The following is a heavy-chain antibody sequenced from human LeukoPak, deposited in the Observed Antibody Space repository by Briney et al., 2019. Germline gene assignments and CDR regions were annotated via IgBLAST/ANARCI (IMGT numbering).Heavy chain of an antibody. CDR1: GDSVSSNSAA. CDR3: VRDSKAIVVVPASGFDP. Sequence: SQTLSLTCAISGDSVSSNSAAWNWIRQSPSRGLEWLGRTYYRSKWYNDYAVSVKSRITINPDTSKNQFSLQLNSVTPEDTAVYYCVRDSKAIVVVPASGFDPWGQGTLVTVSS. V-gene: IGHV6-1*01. J-gene: IGHJ5*02. D-gene: IGHD2-2*01. CDR2: TYYRSKWYN.